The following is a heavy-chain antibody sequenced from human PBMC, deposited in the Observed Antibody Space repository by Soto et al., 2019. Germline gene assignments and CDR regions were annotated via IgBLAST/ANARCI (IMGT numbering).Heavy chain of an antibody. CDR2: IFPLTDIP. Sequence: QVQLVQSGTEVKKPRSSVKVSCKASGGTFRNYPINWVRQAPGQGLEWMGSIFPLTDIPDYAQNFQARLTISADKSTSTAYMELSGLTSDDTAMYFCARSTLVVLNYFESWGQGTLVTVSS. CDR3: ARSTLVVLNYFES. D-gene: IGHD1-1*01. V-gene: IGHV1-69*02. CDR1: GGTFRNYP. J-gene: IGHJ4*02.